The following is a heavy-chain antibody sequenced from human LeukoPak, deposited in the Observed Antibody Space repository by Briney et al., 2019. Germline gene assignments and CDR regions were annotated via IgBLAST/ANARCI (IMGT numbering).Heavy chain of an antibody. Sequence: SQTLSLTCTVSGGSINTGSYYWSWIRQPAGKGLEWIGHIYTTGSTNYNPSLKSRVTISLDTSKNQFSLKLNSVTAADTAVYYCAREGTYYYESSAYSLFDPWGQGTPVTVSS. D-gene: IGHD3-22*01. J-gene: IGHJ5*02. CDR3: AREGTYYYESSAYSLFDP. CDR1: GGSINTGSYY. V-gene: IGHV4-61*09. CDR2: IYTTGST.